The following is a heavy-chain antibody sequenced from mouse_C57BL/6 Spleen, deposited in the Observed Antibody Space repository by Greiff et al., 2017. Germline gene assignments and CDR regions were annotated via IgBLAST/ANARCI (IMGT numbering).Heavy chain of an antibody. J-gene: IGHJ2*01. CDR1: GFTFSDYG. Sequence: EVKLVESGGGLVKPGGSLKLSCAASGFTFSDYGMHWVRQAPAKGLEWVAYISSGSSTIYYADTVKGRFTISRDNAKNTLFLQMTSLRSEDTAMYYCAKAGTGFDYWGQGTTLTVSS. CDR2: ISSGSSTI. V-gene: IGHV5-17*01. D-gene: IGHD4-1*01. CDR3: AKAGTGFDY.